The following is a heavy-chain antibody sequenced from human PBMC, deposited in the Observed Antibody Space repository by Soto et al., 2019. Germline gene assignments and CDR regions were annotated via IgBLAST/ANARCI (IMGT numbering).Heavy chain of an antibody. CDR2: VSKSDYT. CDR3: TREDSIIMPAVADF. J-gene: IGHJ4*02. Sequence: GGSLRLSCAVSGFTFTNYGINWVRQAPGKGLEWVSSVSKSDYTYYSDSVKGRFTISRDNAKNSVSLEMNNLRAEDTAVYYCTREDSIIMPAVADFWGQGTLVTVSS. CDR1: GFTFTNYG. D-gene: IGHD6-19*01. V-gene: IGHV3-21*01.